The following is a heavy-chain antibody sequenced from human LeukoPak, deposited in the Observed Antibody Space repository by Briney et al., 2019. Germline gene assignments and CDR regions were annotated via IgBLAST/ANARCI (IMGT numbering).Heavy chain of an antibody. Sequence: SETLSLTCTVSGGSVSSGSYYWSWIRQPPGTGLEWIGYIYYSGSTNYNPSLKSRVTISVDTSKNQFSLKLSSVTAADTAVYYCARGDHDFWSGYSNWFDPWGQGTLVTVSS. CDR2: IYYSGST. CDR3: ARGDHDFWSGYSNWFDP. D-gene: IGHD3-3*01. CDR1: GGSVSSGSYY. J-gene: IGHJ5*02. V-gene: IGHV4-61*01.